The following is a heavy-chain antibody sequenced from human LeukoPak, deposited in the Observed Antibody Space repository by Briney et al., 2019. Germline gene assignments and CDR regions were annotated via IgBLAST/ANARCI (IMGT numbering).Heavy chain of an antibody. V-gene: IGHV4-34*01. CDR1: GGSFSGYY. CDR3: ARGLGAAAH. Sequence: SETLSLTCAVYGGSFSGYYWSWIRQPPGKGLEWIGEINHSGGTNYNPSLKSRVTISVDTSKNQFSLKLSSVTAADTAVYYCARGLGAAAHWGQGTLVTVSS. J-gene: IGHJ4*02. CDR2: INHSGGT. D-gene: IGHD6-13*01.